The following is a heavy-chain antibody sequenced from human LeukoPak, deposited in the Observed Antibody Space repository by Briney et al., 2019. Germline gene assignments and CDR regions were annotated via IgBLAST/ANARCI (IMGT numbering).Heavy chain of an antibody. Sequence: GGSLRLSCAASGFTFSSYTMNWVRQAPGKGLEWLSSLSSDSFSIYYADSVKGRFTISRDNAKNSLYLQMNSLRAEDTAMYYCAGRDAFDIWGQGTMVTVSS. CDR3: AGRDAFDI. CDR2: LSSDSFSI. CDR1: GFTFSSYT. J-gene: IGHJ3*02. V-gene: IGHV3-48*01.